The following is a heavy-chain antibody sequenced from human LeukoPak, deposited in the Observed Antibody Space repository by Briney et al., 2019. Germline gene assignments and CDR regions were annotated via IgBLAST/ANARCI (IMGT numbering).Heavy chain of an antibody. Sequence: GGSLRLSCTASGFTFGDYAMSWVRQAPGKGLEWVSAISGSGGSTYYADSVKGRFTISRDNSKNTLYLQMNSLRAEDTAVYYCAKDLPADPVADLPDYWGQGTLVTVSS. CDR1: GFTFGDYA. CDR3: AKDLPADPVADLPDY. J-gene: IGHJ4*02. D-gene: IGHD6-19*01. CDR2: ISGSGGST. V-gene: IGHV3-23*01.